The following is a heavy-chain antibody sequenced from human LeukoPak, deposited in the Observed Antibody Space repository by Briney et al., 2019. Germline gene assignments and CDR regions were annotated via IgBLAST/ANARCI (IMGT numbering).Heavy chain of an antibody. V-gene: IGHV3-21*01. CDR3: ARARLGLRGSLDY. CDR2: ISSSSSYI. J-gene: IGHJ4*02. D-gene: IGHD4-23*01. CDR1: GFTFSSYS. Sequence: PGGSLRLSCAAYGFTFSSYSMNWVRQAPGKGLEWVSSISSSSSYIYYADSVKGRFTISRDNAKNSLYLQMNSLRAEDTAVYYCARARLGLRGSLDYWGQGTLVTVSS.